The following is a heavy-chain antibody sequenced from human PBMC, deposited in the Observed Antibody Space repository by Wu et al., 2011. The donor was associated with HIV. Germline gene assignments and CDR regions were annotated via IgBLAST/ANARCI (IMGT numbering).Heavy chain of an antibody. J-gene: IGHJ4*02. V-gene: IGHV1-69*06. Sequence: QVQLVQSGAEVKKPGSSVRVSCKASGGAFSSFVINWVRLAPGQGLEWMGVFTPVFGTSTYAQKFQGRVTFTADKSTSTAYMELSSLRSEDTAVYYCALRTRAGSGSDYWGQGTPGHVSS. CDR3: ALRTRAGSGSDY. CDR2: FTPVFGTS. D-gene: IGHD3-10*01. CDR1: GGAFSSFV.